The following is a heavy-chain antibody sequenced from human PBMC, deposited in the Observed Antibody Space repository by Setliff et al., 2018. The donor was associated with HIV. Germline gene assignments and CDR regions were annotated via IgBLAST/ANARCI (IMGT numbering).Heavy chain of an antibody. D-gene: IGHD4-17*01. CDR3: VKARVDGDYYYYYYMDV. Sequence: PGGSLRLSCPSYGFTFSSFSMHWVRQAPGKGLQYVAGINGNGQTTYYGDSVKGRFTISRDNSKNTLSLQLNSLRPEDTAMYHCVKARVDGDYYYYYYMDVWGKGTTVTVS. V-gene: IGHV3-64D*08. J-gene: IGHJ6*03. CDR2: INGNGQTT. CDR1: GFTFSSFS.